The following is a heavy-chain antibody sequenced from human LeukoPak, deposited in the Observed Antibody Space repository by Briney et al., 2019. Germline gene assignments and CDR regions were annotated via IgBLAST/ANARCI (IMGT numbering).Heavy chain of an antibody. Sequence: SQTLSLTCTVSGGSIGSGGYYWSWIRQHPGKGLEWIGYIYYSGSTYYNPSLRSQVNISLDTSKNQFSLKLSSVTAADTAVYYCAREGSSSSYFDYWGQETLVTVSS. CDR2: IYYSGST. CDR3: AREGSSSSYFDY. CDR1: GGSIGSGGYY. J-gene: IGHJ4*02. D-gene: IGHD6-6*01. V-gene: IGHV4-31*01.